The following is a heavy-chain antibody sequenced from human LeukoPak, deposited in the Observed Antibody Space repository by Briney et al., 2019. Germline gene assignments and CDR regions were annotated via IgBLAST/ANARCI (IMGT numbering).Heavy chain of an antibody. J-gene: IGHJ4*02. CDR3: ARLPLRSHFDY. Sequence: SETLSLTCTVSGGSISSYYWSWIRQPPGKGLEWIGYIYYSGSTNYNPSLKSRVTISVDTPKNQFSLKPSSVTAADTAVYYCARLPLRSHFDYWGRGTLVTVSS. V-gene: IGHV4-59*08. CDR2: IYYSGST. CDR1: GGSISSYY.